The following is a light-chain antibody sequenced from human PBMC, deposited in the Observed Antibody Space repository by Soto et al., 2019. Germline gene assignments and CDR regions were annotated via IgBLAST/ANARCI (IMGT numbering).Light chain of an antibody. J-gene: IGKJ1*01. CDR3: QQSYSIPWT. V-gene: IGKV1-39*01. Sequence: DIQMTQSPSSLSASVGDRVIITCRASQKISSYLNWYQHKPGKAPKLLIYAASTLQSGVQSKFSGSGSGTDFTLTISSLQPEDPATYYCQQSYSIPWTFGQGTKVEIK. CDR1: QKISSY. CDR2: AAS.